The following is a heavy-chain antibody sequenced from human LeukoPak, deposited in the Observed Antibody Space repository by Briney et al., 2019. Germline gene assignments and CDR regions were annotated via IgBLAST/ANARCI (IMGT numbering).Heavy chain of an antibody. J-gene: IGHJ4*02. CDR1: AFTFSNSA. CDR3: ARGRGGYYDSSGYCFDS. CDR2: ISYDGSNK. D-gene: IGHD3-22*01. V-gene: IGHV3-30*16. Sequence: GGSLRLSCAASAFTFSNSAMHWVRQAPGKGLEWVAFISYDGSNKYYADSVNGRFTISRDNSKNTLVLQMNSLRADDTAVYYCARGRGGYYDSSGYCFDSWGQGTLVTVSS.